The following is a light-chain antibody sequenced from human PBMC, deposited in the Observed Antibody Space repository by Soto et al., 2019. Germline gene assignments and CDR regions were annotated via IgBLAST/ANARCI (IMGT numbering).Light chain of an antibody. CDR2: EVS. CDR1: SSDVGSYNL. Sequence: QSALTQPASVSGSPGQSITISCTGTSSDVGSYNLVSWYQQHPGKAPKLMIYEVSKRPSGVSNRFFGSKSGNTASLTISGLQAEDEADYYCCSYAGSSTSLYVFGTGTKVTVL. V-gene: IGLV2-23*02. CDR3: CSYAGSSTSLYV. J-gene: IGLJ1*01.